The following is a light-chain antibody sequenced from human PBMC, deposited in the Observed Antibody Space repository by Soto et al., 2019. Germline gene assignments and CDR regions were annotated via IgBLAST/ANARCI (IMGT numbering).Light chain of an antibody. CDR1: SSNIGNNY. Sequence: QSVLTQPPSVSAASGQKVTISCSGSSSNIGNNYVSWYQQLPGTAPKLLIYDNDKRPSGSPDRFSGSKSGTSATLGITGLQTGDEADYYCGTWDSSLSAGIFGTGTKLTVL. CDR3: GTWDSSLSAGI. J-gene: IGLJ1*01. V-gene: IGLV1-51*01. CDR2: DND.